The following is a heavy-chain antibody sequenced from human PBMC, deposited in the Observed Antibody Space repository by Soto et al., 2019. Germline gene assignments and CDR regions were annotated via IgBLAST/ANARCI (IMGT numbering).Heavy chain of an antibody. CDR1: GFTLSSYG. D-gene: IGHD3-22*01. Sequence: QVQLVETGGGVVQPGRSLRLSCAASGFTLSSYGMHWVRQAPGKGLEWVAVISNDGSNKYYADSVKGRFTISRDNSKNTLYLQMNSLRAEDTAMYYCAKDYYYDSSGGVDWGHGTLVNVSS. CDR2: ISNDGSNK. CDR3: AKDYYYDSSGGVD. J-gene: IGHJ4*01. V-gene: IGHV3-30*18.